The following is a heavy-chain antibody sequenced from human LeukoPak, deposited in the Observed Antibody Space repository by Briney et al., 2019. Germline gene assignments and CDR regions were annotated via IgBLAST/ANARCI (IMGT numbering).Heavy chain of an antibody. D-gene: IGHD2-2*01. Sequence: PSETLSLTCAVYGGSFSGYYWSWIRQPPGKGLEWIGEINHSGSTNYNPSLKSRVTISVDTSKNQFSLKLSSVTAADTAVYYCARGRVSPPIVVVPAAIGNWFDPWGQGTLVTVSS. CDR3: ARGRVSPPIVVVPAAIGNWFDP. CDR1: GGSFSGYY. CDR2: INHSGST. J-gene: IGHJ5*02. V-gene: IGHV4-34*01.